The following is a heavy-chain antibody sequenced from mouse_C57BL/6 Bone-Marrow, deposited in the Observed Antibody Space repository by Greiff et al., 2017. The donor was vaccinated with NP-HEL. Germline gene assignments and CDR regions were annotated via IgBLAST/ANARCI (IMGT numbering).Heavy chain of an antibody. CDR3: ARRGKITTWAWFAY. J-gene: IGHJ3*01. V-gene: IGHV1-55*01. D-gene: IGHD1-1*01. CDR1: GYTFTSYW. CDR2: IYPGSGST. Sequence: QVQLQQPGAELVKPGASVKMSCKASGYTFTSYWITWVKQRPGQGLEWIGDIYPGSGSTNYNEKFKSKATLTVDTSSSTAYMQLSSLTSEDSAVYYCARRGKITTWAWFAYWGQGTLVTVSA.